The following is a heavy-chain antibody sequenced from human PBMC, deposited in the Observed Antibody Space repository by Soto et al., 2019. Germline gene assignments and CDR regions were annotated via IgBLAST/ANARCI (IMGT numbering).Heavy chain of an antibody. CDR2: IGKGGDT. Sequence: DVQLVESGGDLVQPGGSLRLSWAASGFTFSNYDMQWVRQVTGKGLEWVSSIGKGGDTHYADSVKGRFTISRENAKNSLYLQMSSLRAGDTAVYYCVRDPAGHGMDVWGQGTTVTVSS. CDR3: VRDPAGHGMDV. J-gene: IGHJ6*02. D-gene: IGHD3-10*01. CDR1: GFTFSNYD. V-gene: IGHV3-13*01.